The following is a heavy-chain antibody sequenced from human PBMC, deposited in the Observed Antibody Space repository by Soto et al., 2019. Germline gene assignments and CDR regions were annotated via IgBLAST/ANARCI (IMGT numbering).Heavy chain of an antibody. J-gene: IGHJ6*02. CDR2: ISYDGSNK. D-gene: IGHD2-15*01. V-gene: IGHV3-30-3*01. Sequence: QVQLVESGGGVVQPGRSLRLSCAASGFTFSSYAMHWVRQAPGKGLEWVAVISYDGSNKYYADSVKGQFTISRDNSKNTLYLQMNSLRAEDTAVYYCARAMGVVAEESMDVWGQGTTVTVSS. CDR1: GFTFSSYA. CDR3: ARAMGVVAEESMDV.